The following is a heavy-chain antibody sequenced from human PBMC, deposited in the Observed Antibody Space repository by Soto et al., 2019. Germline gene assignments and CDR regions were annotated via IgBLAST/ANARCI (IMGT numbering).Heavy chain of an antibody. V-gene: IGHV3-23*01. Sequence: DVQVLESGGGSVQPGGSLRLSCTASGFTFKSNAMTWVRQAPGQGLEWVSSISASGGTTYYVDSAKGRFTISRDNSKDELYLRMDSLRVEDTVIYYCSNVGSGLFWVLRDPWGQGPLATVAS. CDR2: ISASGGTT. J-gene: IGHJ5*02. CDR3: SNVGSGLFWVLRDP. D-gene: IGHD3-9*01. CDR1: GFTFKSNA.